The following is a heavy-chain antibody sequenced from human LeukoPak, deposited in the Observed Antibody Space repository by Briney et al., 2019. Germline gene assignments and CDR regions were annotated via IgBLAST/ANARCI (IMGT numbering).Heavy chain of an antibody. Sequence: GGSLRLSCAASGFTFSSYWMSWARQAPGKGLEWVANIKLDGSEKYYVDSVKGRFTISRDNAKKSLYLQMNSLRDEDTAVYYCARDFFAFGGVIALLDYWGQGTLVTVPS. D-gene: IGHD3-16*02. CDR1: GFTFSSYW. CDR3: ARDFFAFGGVIALLDY. CDR2: IKLDGSEK. J-gene: IGHJ4*02. V-gene: IGHV3-7*01.